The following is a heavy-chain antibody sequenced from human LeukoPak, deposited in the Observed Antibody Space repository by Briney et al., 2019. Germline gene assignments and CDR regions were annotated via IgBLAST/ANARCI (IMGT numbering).Heavy chain of an antibody. V-gene: IGHV3-33*01. Sequence: GVSLRLSCAASGFTFRNHGMHWVRQAPGKGLEWVAVIRYDGSNQYYADTVKGRFTISRDNSKNTLYLQMTSLRAEDTAVYYCARDIASVRMDVWGQGTTVTVSS. J-gene: IGHJ6*02. D-gene: IGHD2-15*01. CDR1: GFTFRNHG. CDR2: IRYDGSNQ. CDR3: ARDIASVRMDV.